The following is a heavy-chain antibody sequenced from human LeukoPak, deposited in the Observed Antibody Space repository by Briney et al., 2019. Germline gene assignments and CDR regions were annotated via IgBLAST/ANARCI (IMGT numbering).Heavy chain of an antibody. CDR2: IKSKTDGGTT. V-gene: IGHV3-15*01. J-gene: IGHJ5*02. D-gene: IGHD2-8*01. Sequence: GGSLRLSCAASGFTFSNACMSWVRQAPGKGLEGVGRIKSKTDGGTTDYAPPVKGRFTISRDDSKNTLYLQMNSLKTEDTAVYYCTTLVLMVYAQPTGVDPWGQGTLVTVSS. CDR1: GFTFSNAC. CDR3: TTLVLMVYAQPTGVDP.